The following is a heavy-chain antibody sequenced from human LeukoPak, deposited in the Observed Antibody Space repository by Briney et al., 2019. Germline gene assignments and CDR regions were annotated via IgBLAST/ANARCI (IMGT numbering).Heavy chain of an antibody. V-gene: IGHV4-30-2*02. CDR3: ARLGRSGSSGYYFDY. J-gene: IGHJ4*02. CDR1: GGSISSGGYS. Sequence: NASQTLSLTCAVSGGSISSGGYSWSWIRQPPGKGLEWIGYIYHSGSTYYNPSLKSRVTISVDTPKNQFSLKLSSVTAADTAVYYCARLGRSGSSGYYFDYWGQGTLVTVSS. D-gene: IGHD3-22*01. CDR2: IYHSGST.